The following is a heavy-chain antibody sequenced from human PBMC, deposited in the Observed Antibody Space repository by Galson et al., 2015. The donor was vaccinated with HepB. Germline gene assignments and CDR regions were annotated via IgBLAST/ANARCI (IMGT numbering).Heavy chain of an antibody. CDR1: GFTFSSYA. CDR3: VKEGGSYRGYFDL. J-gene: IGHJ2*01. V-gene: IGHV3-23*01. CDR2: LSTSGVSP. D-gene: IGHD1-26*01. Sequence: SLRLSCAVSGFTFSSYAMSWVRQAPGRGLEWVSTLSTSGVSPYYADSVKGRFTISRYNSENTLYLQMNSLRLEDTAVYYCVKEGGSYRGYFDLWGRGTLVTVSS.